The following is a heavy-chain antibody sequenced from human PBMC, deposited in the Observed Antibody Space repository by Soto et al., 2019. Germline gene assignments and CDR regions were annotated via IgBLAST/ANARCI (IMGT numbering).Heavy chain of an antibody. V-gene: IGHV3-23*01. J-gene: IGHJ6*02. Sequence: GGSLRLSCAASGFTFSNYAMSWVRQAPGKGLEWVSAISGSAGNTYHADSVKGRFTISRDNSKNTLYLQMNSLGVQDTAAYFCAKGPAARYKYNGMDVWGQGTTVTVSS. CDR2: ISGSAGNT. CDR1: GFTFSNYA. CDR3: AKGPAARYKYNGMDV. D-gene: IGHD2-2*01.